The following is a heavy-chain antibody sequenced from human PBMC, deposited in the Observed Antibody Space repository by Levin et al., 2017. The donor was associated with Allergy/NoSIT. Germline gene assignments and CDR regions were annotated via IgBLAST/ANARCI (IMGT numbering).Heavy chain of an antibody. D-gene: IGHD3-22*01. CDR3: AKDRVDDRSGRHQDYYYSGMDV. Sequence: GESLKISCASSGFTFGDYAMHWVRQVPGKGLEWVSLITWDGVSTYYTDSVKGRFTISRDNSKNSLYLQMNSLKSEDTALYYCAKDRVDDRSGRHQDYYYSGMDVWGQGTTVTVSS. CDR1: GFTFGDYA. J-gene: IGHJ6*02. V-gene: IGHV3-43D*04. CDR2: ITWDGVST.